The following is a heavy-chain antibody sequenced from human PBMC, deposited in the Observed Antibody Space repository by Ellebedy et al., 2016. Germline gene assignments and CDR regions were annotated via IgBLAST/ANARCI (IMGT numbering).Heavy chain of an antibody. CDR3: ARGDRGYRTYNWFDP. CDR2: IYYSGST. V-gene: IGHV4-39*07. D-gene: IGHD5-18*01. CDR1: GGSISSGGYY. Sequence: SETLSLXXTVSGGSISSGGYYWSWIRQHPGKGLEWIGSIYYSGSTYYNPSLKSRVTISVDTSKNQFSLKLSSVTAADTAVYYCARGDRGYRTYNWFDPWGQGTLVTVSS. J-gene: IGHJ5*02.